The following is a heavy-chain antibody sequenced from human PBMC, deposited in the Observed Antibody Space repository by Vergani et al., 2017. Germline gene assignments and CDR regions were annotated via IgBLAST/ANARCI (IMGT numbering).Heavy chain of an antibody. CDR2: IYYSGST. V-gene: IGHV4-61*01. CDR3: ARSAGYYYDSSGYSPDAFDI. D-gene: IGHD3-22*01. J-gene: IGHJ3*02. CDR1: GYSISSGYY. Sequence: QVQLQESGPGLVKPSETLSLTCAVSGYSISSGYYWSWIRQPPGKGLEWIGYIYYSGSTNYNPSLKSRVTISVDTSKNQFSLKLSSVTAADTAVYYCARSAGYYYDSSGYSPDAFDIWGQGTMVTVSS.